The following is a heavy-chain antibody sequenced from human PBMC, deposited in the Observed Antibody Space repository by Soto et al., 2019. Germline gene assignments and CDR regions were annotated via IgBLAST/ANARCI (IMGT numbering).Heavy chain of an antibody. CDR1: GGTFSSYA. Sequence: QVQLVQSGAEVKKPGSSVKVSCKASGGTFSSYAISWVRQAPGQGLEWMGGIIPIFGTADYAQKFQGRVTITAEDPRRPAYMELSSLRSEDTAVYYCASQLTVDYYYYGMDVWGQGTTVTVSS. CDR2: IIPIFGTA. D-gene: IGHD7-27*01. J-gene: IGHJ6*02. V-gene: IGHV1-69*12. CDR3: ASQLTVDYYYYGMDV.